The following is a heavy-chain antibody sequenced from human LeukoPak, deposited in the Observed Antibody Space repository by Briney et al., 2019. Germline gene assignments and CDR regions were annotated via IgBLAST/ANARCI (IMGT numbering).Heavy chain of an antibody. D-gene: IGHD2-2*01. CDR2: IWYDGSNK. Sequence: GGSLRLSCAASGFTFSSYGIHWVRQAPGKGLEWVAFIWYDGSNKYYADSVKGRFSISRDNSQNTLYLQMNSLRAGDTAVYYCAKNPLDCSSTACYAYYYYYMDVWGTGTTVTISS. CDR1: GFTFSSYG. CDR3: AKNPLDCSSTACYAYYYYYMDV. J-gene: IGHJ6*03. V-gene: IGHV3-30*02.